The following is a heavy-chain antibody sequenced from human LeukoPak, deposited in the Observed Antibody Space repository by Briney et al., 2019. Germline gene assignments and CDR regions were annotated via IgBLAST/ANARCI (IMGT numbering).Heavy chain of an antibody. CDR1: GGSISSSSYY. Sequence: SETLSLTCTVSGGSISSSSYYWGWIRQPPGKGLEWIGSIYYSGSTYYNPSLKSRVTISVDTSKNQFSLKLSSVTAADTAVYYCARLVAAAGNVYWYFDLWGRGTLVTVSS. J-gene: IGHJ2*01. CDR2: IYYSGST. D-gene: IGHD6-13*01. CDR3: ARLVAAAGNVYWYFDL. V-gene: IGHV4-39*07.